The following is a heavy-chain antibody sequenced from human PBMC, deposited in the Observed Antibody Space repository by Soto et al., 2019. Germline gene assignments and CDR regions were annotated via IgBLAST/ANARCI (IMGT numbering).Heavy chain of an antibody. D-gene: IGHD3-3*01. V-gene: IGHV4-59*01. J-gene: IGHJ3*02. CDR2: IYYSGST. Sequence: SETLSLTCTVSGGSISSYYWSWIRQPPGKGLEWIGYIYYSGSTNYNPSLKSRVTISVDTSKNQFSLKLSSVTAADTAVYYCALFGVVPDAFDICGQGTMVTVSS. CDR3: ALFGVVPDAFDI. CDR1: GGSISSYY.